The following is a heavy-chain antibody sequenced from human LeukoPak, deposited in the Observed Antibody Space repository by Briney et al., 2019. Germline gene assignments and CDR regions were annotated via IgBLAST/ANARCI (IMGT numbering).Heavy chain of an antibody. CDR3: ARFTPQGYGWGGYNRFDP. V-gene: IGHV4-59*01. D-gene: IGHD3-16*01. CDR1: GGSISSYY. J-gene: IGHJ5*02. Sequence: MPSETLSLTCTVSGGSISSYYWNWIRQPPGKGLEWIGYIYYIGRTNYNPSLKSRVTMSVDTSKNQFSLNLTSVSAADTAVYYCARFTPQGYGWGGYNRFDPWGQGTLVTVSS. CDR2: IYYIGRT.